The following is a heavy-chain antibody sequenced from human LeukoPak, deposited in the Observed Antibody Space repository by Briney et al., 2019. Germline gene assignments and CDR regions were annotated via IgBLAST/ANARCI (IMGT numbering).Heavy chain of an antibody. V-gene: IGHV3-23*01. CDR3: AGSSGWSVGGYYFDY. CDR1: GFTFSSYA. J-gene: IGHJ4*02. D-gene: IGHD6-19*01. Sequence: PGGSLRLSCAASGFTFSSYAMSWVRQAPGKGLEWVSAISGSGGSTYYADSAKGRFTISRDNSKNTLYLQMNSLRAEDTAVYYCAGSSGWSVGGYYFDYWGQGTLVTVSS. CDR2: ISGSGGST.